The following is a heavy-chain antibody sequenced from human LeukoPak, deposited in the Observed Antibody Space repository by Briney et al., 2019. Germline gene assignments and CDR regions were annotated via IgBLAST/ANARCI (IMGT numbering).Heavy chain of an antibody. CDR3: ARHSRLDKSSLSWADY. CDR1: GGSISSYY. Sequence: PSETLSLTCTVSGGSISSYYWSWIRQPPGEGLEWIGYISNSGSTTYNPSLKRRVTISVDTSKNQLSLKLGYVTAADTAVYYCARHSRLDKSSLSWADYWGQGTLVSVSS. V-gene: IGHV4-59*08. CDR2: ISNSGST. D-gene: IGHD2-2*03. J-gene: IGHJ4*02.